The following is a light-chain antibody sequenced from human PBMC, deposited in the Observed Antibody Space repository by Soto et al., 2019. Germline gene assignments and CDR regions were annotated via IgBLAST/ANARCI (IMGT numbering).Light chain of an antibody. CDR2: DTF. CDR3: QQYKDWPPYT. CDR1: QSVNNNY. J-gene: IGKJ2*01. V-gene: IGKV3D-20*02. Sequence: EIVLMQSPGTLSLSPGEGATLSCRASQSVNNNYLAWYQQKPGQAPTVLIFDTFRRATGVPDRFSGSGSGTDFTLTISRLEPEDFAVYFCQQYKDWPPYTFGQGTKLEIK.